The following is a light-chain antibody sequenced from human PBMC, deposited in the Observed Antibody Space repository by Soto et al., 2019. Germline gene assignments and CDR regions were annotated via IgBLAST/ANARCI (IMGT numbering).Light chain of an antibody. V-gene: IGKV1-5*01. Sequence: DIQMTQSPSTLPASVGDRFTISCRASQTVESWLAWYQQKPGKAPKLLISDVSSLERGVPSRFSGSGSATEFTLTISGLQSDDFATYYCQQYKDYVWTFGQGTKVDI. CDR3: QQYKDYVWT. CDR1: QTVESW. J-gene: IGKJ1*01. CDR2: DVS.